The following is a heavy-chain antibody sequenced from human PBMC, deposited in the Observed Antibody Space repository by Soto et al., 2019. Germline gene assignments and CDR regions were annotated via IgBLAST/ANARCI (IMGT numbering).Heavy chain of an antibody. J-gene: IGHJ6*03. V-gene: IGHV3-48*02. CDR2: ISSSSSTI. D-gene: IGHD2-15*01. CDR3: ARDIVVVVAATPRNYYMDV. Sequence: GGSLRLSCAASGFTFSSYSMNWVRQAPGKGLEWVSYISSSSSTIYYADSVKGRFTISRDNAKNSLYLQMNSLRDEDTAVYYCARDIVVVVAATPRNYYMDVWGKGTTVTVSS. CDR1: GFTFSSYS.